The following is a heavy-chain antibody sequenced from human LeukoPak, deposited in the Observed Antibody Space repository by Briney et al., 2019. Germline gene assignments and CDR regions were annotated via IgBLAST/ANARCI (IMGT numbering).Heavy chain of an antibody. CDR1: GFPFSRYS. CDR3: AKGAGAFDY. D-gene: IGHD3-10*01. J-gene: IGHJ4*02. V-gene: IGHV3-21*01. CDR2: ITSSSSNK. Sequence: PGGSLRLSCAASGFPFSRYSMNWVRQAPGEGPEWVSSITSSSSNKDYVDSVKGRFTISRDNSKNTLYLQMNSLRAEDTAVYYCAKGAGAFDYWGQGTLVTVSS.